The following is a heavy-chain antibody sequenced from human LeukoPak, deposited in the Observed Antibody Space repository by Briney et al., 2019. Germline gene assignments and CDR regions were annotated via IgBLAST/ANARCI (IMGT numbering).Heavy chain of an antibody. CDR2: IHHSGST. CDR1: GASISSSYW. D-gene: IGHD2-15*01. Sequence: EPSETLSLTCAVSGASISSSYWWSWVRQPPGKGLEWSGEIHHSGSTKYNPSLKSRVTISVDKSKNQFSLKLSSVTAADTAVYYCAPSPCSGDSCYRFDFWGQGTQVTVSS. CDR3: APSPCSGDSCYRFDF. V-gene: IGHV4-4*02. J-gene: IGHJ4*02.